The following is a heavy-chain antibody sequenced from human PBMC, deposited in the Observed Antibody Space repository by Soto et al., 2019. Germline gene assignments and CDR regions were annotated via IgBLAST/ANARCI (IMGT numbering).Heavy chain of an antibody. V-gene: IGHV4-30-2*01. CDR1: GGSISSGGYS. J-gene: IGHJ6*02. Sequence: SETLSLTCAVSGGSISSGGYSWSWIRQPPGKGLEWIGYIYHSGSTYYNPSLKSRVTISVDRSKNQFSLKLSSVTAEDTAVYYCARGRIVGGTTDVWGQGTTVTVSS. D-gene: IGHD1-26*01. CDR3: ARGRIVGGTTDV. CDR2: IYHSGST.